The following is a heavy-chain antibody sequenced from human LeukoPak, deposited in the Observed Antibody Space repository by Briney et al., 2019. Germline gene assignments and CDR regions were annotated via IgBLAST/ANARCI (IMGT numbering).Heavy chain of an antibody. CDR3: ARATDY. CDR1: GFTFSSYA. V-gene: IGHV3-30-3*01. Sequence: GGSLRLSCAASGFTFSSYAMHWVRQAPGKGLEWVAVISYDGSNKYYADSVKGRFTISRDNSKNTLYLQMNSLRAEDTAVYYCARATDYWGQGTLVTVSS. J-gene: IGHJ4*02. CDR2: ISYDGSNK.